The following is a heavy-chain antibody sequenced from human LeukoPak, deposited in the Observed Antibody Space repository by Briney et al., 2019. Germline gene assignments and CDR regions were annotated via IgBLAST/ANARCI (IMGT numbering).Heavy chain of an antibody. Sequence: PSETLSLTCAVYGGSFSGYYWSWIRQPPGKGLEWIGEINHSGSTNYNPSLKSRVTISVDTSKNQFSLKLSSVTAADTAVYYCARRGDYDRQGAFDVWGQGTMVIVSS. J-gene: IGHJ3*01. CDR3: ARRGDYDRQGAFDV. CDR2: INHSGST. CDR1: GGSFSGYY. V-gene: IGHV4-34*01. D-gene: IGHD4-17*01.